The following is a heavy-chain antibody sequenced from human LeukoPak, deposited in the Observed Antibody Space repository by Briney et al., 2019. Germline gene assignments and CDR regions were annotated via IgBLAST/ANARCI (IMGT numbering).Heavy chain of an antibody. CDR1: GGSFSGYY. J-gene: IGHJ4*02. Sequence: SETLSLTCAVYGGSFSGYYWNWIRQPPGKGLEWIGEINHSGSTNYNPSLKSRVTISVDTSKNQFSLKLSSVTAADTAVYYCARMRGITMIVVVTQIACFDYWGQGTLVTVSS. V-gene: IGHV4-34*01. D-gene: IGHD3-22*01. CDR2: INHSGST. CDR3: ARMRGITMIVVVTQIACFDY.